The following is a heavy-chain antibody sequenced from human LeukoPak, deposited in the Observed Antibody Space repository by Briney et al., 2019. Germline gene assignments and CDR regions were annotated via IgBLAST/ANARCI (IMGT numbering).Heavy chain of an antibody. CDR1: GFTFSSYS. J-gene: IGHJ4*02. Sequence: GGSLRLSCAASGFTFSSYSTTWVRQAPGKGLEWVSFISSSSSTIYYADSVKGRLTISSDNAKNSLYLQMNSLRAEDTYVYYCARDRGGSYSAIDYWGQGTLVTVSS. CDR2: ISSSSSTI. CDR3: ARDRGGSYSAIDY. V-gene: IGHV3-48*04. D-gene: IGHD1-26*01.